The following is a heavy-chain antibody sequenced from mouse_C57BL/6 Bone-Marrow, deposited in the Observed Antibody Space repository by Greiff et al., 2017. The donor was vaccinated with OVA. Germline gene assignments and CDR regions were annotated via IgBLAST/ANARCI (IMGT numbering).Heavy chain of an antibody. CDR2: LNPNYGTT. Sequence: EVQLQQSGPELVKPGASVKISCKASGYSFTDYYMTWVKQSHGKSLEWIGVLNPNYGTTSYNQKFKGKATLTVDQSSRPAFMQLNSLTSEDSAGYYCARDNNWFEYWGQGTLVTVSA. CDR1: GYSFTDYY. J-gene: IGHJ3*01. D-gene: IGHD6-1*01. CDR3: ARDNNWFEY. V-gene: IGHV1-39*01.